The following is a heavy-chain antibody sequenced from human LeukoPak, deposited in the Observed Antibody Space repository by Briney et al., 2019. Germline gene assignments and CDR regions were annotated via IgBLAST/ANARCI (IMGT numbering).Heavy chain of an antibody. J-gene: IGHJ4*02. CDR1: GYTFTSYD. Sequence: ASVKVSCKASGYTFTSYDINWVRQATGQELEWMGWMNPNSGNTGYAQKFQGRVTMTRNTSISTAYMELSSLRSEDTAVYYCARDFPRSTSCLGYWGQGTLVTVSS. D-gene: IGHD2-2*01. CDR2: MNPNSGNT. V-gene: IGHV1-8*01. CDR3: ARDFPRSTSCLGY.